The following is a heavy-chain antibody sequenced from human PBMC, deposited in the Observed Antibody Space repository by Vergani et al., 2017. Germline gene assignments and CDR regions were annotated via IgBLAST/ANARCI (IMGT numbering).Heavy chain of an antibody. D-gene: IGHD3-10*01. CDR3: AILLGFGELYGGNFDY. V-gene: IGHV3-23*01. J-gene: IGHJ4*02. CDR1: GFTFSSYA. Sequence: EVQLLESGGGLVQPGGSLRLSCAASGFTFSSYAMSWVRQAPGKGLGWVSAISGSGGRTYYADSVKGRFTISRDNSKNTLYLQMNSLRAEDTAVYYCAILLGFGELYGGNFDYWGQGTLVTVSS. CDR2: ISGSGGRT.